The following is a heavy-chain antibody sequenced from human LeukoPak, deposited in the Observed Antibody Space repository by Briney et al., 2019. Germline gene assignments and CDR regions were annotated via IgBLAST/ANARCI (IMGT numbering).Heavy chain of an antibody. CDR1: GFTFSYYY. CDR3: ARDYSQYSSSWYRIELYYYNGMDV. Sequence: PGGSLRLSCAASGFTFSYYYMSWIRQAPGKGLECVSYISSSCSTIYYADSVKGRFTISRDNAKNSLYLQMNSLRAEDTAVYYCARDYSQYSSSWYRIELYYYNGMDVWGQGTTVTVSS. V-gene: IGHV3-11*01. CDR2: ISSSCSTI. J-gene: IGHJ6*02. D-gene: IGHD6-13*01.